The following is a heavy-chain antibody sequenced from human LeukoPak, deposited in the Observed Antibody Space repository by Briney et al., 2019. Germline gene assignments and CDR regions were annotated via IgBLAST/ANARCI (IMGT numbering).Heavy chain of an antibody. D-gene: IGHD3-10*01. Sequence: SETLSLTCTVSGGSISNSYWSWIRQPAGKGLEWIWRIDTSGSTNYNPSLKSRVTMSVDTSKNQFSLKLSSVTAADTAVYYFARWAVRGVSGRSRYFDYWGQGTLVTVSS. CDR1: GGSISNSY. CDR2: IDTSGST. V-gene: IGHV4-4*07. CDR3: ARWAVRGVSGRSRYFDY. J-gene: IGHJ4*02.